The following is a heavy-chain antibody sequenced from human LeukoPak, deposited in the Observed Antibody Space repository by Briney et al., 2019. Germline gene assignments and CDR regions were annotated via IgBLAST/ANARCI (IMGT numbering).Heavy chain of an antibody. J-gene: IGHJ4*02. V-gene: IGHV1-18*01. Sequence: GASVKVSFKASGYTFTSYGISWVRPAPGQGLEWMGWISAYNGNTNYAQKLQGRVTMTTDTSTSTAYMELRSLRSDDTAVYYCARAPGVLLWFGELSPTDYWGQGTLVTVSS. D-gene: IGHD3-10*01. CDR3: ARAPGVLLWFGELSPTDY. CDR1: GYTFTSYG. CDR2: ISAYNGNT.